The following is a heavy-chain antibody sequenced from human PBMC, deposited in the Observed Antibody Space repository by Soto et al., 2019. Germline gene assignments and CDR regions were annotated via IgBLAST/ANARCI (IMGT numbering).Heavy chain of an antibody. V-gene: IGHV3-7*01. D-gene: IGHD5-12*01. CDR1: GFTFSSYW. J-gene: IGHJ6*03. Sequence: GGSLRLSCAASGFTFSSYWMSWVRQAPGKGLEWVANIKQDGSEKYYVDSVKGRFTISRDNAKNSLYLQMNSLRAEDTAVYYCARDPFIVATIKSGGYYMDVWGKGTTVTVSS. CDR2: IKQDGSEK. CDR3: ARDPFIVATIKSGGYYMDV.